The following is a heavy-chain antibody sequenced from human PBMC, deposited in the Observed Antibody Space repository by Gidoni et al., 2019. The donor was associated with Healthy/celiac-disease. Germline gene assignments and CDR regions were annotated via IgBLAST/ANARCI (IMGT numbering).Heavy chain of an antibody. CDR1: GYSISSGYY. CDR2: IYHSGST. D-gene: IGHD2-15*01. Sequence: QVQLQESGPGLVKPSETLSLTCAVSGYSISSGYYWGWHRPPPGKGLEWIGMIYHSGSTYYNPSLKSRVTISVDTSKNHSSLKLSSVTAADTAVYYCARDSYTVVVVAATPGGWFDPWGQGTLVTVSS. CDR3: ARDSYTVVVVAATPGGWFDP. J-gene: IGHJ5*02. V-gene: IGHV4-38-2*02.